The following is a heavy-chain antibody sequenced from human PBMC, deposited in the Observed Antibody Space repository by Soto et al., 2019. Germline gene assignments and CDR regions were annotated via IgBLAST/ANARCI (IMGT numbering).Heavy chain of an antibody. CDR2: IIPIFGTA. Sequence: QVQLVQSGAEVKKPGSSVKVSCKASGGTFSSYAISWVRQAPGQGLEWMGGIIPIFGTANYAQKFQGRVTITADESPSTASMELSSLRSEDTAVYYCARNDYSNNYYYYGMDVWGQGTTVTVSS. J-gene: IGHJ6*02. CDR3: ARNDYSNNYYYYGMDV. V-gene: IGHV1-69*01. D-gene: IGHD4-4*01. CDR1: GGTFSSYA.